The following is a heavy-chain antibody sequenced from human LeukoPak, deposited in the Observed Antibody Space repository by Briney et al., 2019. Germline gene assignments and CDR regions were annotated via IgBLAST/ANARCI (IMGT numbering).Heavy chain of an antibody. CDR2: IGSGGTT. CDR1: GFTFSSCV. J-gene: IGHJ4*02. Sequence: GGSLRLSCAASGFTFSSCVMNWVRQAPEKGLEWVSAIGSGGTTYYTGSVKGRFTASRDNSKNTLSLQMSSLRVEDTAVYYCASHGKTGTTFFDYWGPGTLVTVSS. D-gene: IGHD1-1*01. CDR3: ASHGKTGTTFFDY. V-gene: IGHV3-23*01.